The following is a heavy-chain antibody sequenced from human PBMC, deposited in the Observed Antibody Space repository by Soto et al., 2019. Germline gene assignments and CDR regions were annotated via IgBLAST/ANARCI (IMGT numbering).Heavy chain of an antibody. J-gene: IGHJ4*02. CDR2: IGTAGDT. V-gene: IGHV3-13*01. D-gene: IGHD1-1*01. Sequence: GGSLRLSCAASGFTFSGHDMHWVRQATGKGLEWVSSIGTAGDTYYPGSVKGRFTISRENAKNSLYLQMSSLRAEDTAVYYCARASAGLDYWGQGTLVTVSS. CDR1: GFTFSGHD. CDR3: ARASAGLDY.